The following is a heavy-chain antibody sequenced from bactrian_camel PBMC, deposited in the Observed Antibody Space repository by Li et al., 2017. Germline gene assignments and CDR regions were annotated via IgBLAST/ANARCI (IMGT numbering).Heavy chain of an antibody. CDR2: IYRDT. D-gene: IGHD2*01. CDR3: AAFRVVRGTGDDYHY. CDR1: GVTYKKYC. J-gene: IGHJ4*01. V-gene: IGHV3-2*01. Sequence: VQLVESGGASVQAGGSLRLSCAVYGVTYKKYCLGWFRQAPGKGLDWVSSIYRDTYYTDPVKGRFTVSRDNAKNMVYLQMNSLKSEDTALYYCAAFRVVRGTGDDYHYWGQGTQVTVS.